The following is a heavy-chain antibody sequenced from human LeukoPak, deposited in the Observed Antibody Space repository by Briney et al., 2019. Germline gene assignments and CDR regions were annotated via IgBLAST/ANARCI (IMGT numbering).Heavy chain of an antibody. D-gene: IGHD5-18*01. CDR1: GGSFSGYA. V-gene: IGHV1-69*06. Sequence: ASVKVSCKASGGSFSGYAISWVRQAPGQGLEWMGRITPVFGTANYAQKFQERVTITADIVSNTAYLEVTSLTSDDTAVYFCAKQGAARQDYYMDVWGNGTTVTVSS. J-gene: IGHJ6*03. CDR2: ITPVFGTA. CDR3: AKQGAARQDYYMDV.